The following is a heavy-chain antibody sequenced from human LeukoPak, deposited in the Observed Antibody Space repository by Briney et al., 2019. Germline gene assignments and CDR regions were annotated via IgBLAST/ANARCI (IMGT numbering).Heavy chain of an antibody. J-gene: IGHJ4*02. CDR3: ARYRASGHPDIDY. D-gene: IGHD6-19*01. V-gene: IGHV3-7*01. Sequence: PGGSLRLSCTTSGFTLSNYWMTWVRQAPGKGLEWVAKIQKDGSEAYYVDSMEGRFTISRDNAENSLYLQMHSLRAEDTAVYYCARYRASGHPDIDYWGRGTLVTVSS. CDR2: IQKDGSEA. CDR1: GFTLSNYW.